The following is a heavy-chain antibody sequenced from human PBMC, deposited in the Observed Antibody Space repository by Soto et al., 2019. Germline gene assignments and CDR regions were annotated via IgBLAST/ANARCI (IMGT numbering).Heavy chain of an antibody. Sequence: GGSLRLSCAASGFTFSSYGMSWVRQAPGKGLEWVSVISGSGGSTYYADSVKGRFTISRDNSKNTLYLQMNTLRAEDTAVYFCAKDTSDYGYFQHWGQGTLVTVS. CDR2: ISGSGGST. V-gene: IGHV3-23*01. CDR3: AKDTSDYGYFQH. D-gene: IGHD4-17*01. CDR1: GFTFSSYG. J-gene: IGHJ1*01.